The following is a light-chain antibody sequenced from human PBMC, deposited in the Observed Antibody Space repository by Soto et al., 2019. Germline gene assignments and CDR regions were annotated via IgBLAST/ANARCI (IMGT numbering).Light chain of an antibody. CDR2: AAS. J-gene: IGKJ1*01. CDR3: QQSYSTPRT. V-gene: IGKV1-39*01. Sequence: DIQMTQSPSSLSASVGDRVTITCRASQSISSYLNWYQQKPGKAPKLLIYAASSLQSGVPSRFSGSGSGTAFTITISSLQPEDFATYYCQQSYSTPRTFGHGPKVEIK. CDR1: QSISSY.